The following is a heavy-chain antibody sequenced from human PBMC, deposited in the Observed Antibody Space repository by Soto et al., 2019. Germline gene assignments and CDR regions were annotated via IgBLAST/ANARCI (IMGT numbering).Heavy chain of an antibody. J-gene: IGHJ4*02. CDR1: GYTFTDYG. D-gene: IGHD2-21*01. CDR3: AREYCAGTRCLDPDY. Sequence: QVQLVQSGVEVKEPGASVRVSCKASGYTFTDYGISWVRQAPGQVLEWMAWISTQNDHTKYAQKFQGRVTVTNDTSTRTVFMEMRSLRSDDTAVFYCAREYCAGTRCLDPDYWGQGTLVTVSA. CDR2: ISTQNDHT. V-gene: IGHV1-18*04.